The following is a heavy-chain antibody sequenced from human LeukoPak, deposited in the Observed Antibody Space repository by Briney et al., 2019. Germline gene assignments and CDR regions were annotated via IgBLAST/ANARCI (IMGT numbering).Heavy chain of an antibody. V-gene: IGHV6-1*01. D-gene: IGHD5-18*01. CDR3: ARGGQGDGYSADEAFDI. CDR2: TYYKSKWYN. Sequence: SQTLSLTCAISGDSVSSNSSWNWIRQSPSRGLEWLGRTYYKSKWYNDYVVSVKSRININPDTSKNQFSLQLDSVTPEDTAVYYCARGGQGDGYSADEAFDIWGQGTMVTVS. J-gene: IGHJ3*02. CDR1: GDSVSSNSS.